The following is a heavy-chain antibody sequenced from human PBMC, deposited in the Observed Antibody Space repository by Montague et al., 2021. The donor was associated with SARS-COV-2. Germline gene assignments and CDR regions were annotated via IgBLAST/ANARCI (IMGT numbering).Heavy chain of an antibody. CDR1: GGSITDYS. V-gene: IGHV4-59*08. CDR2: VFKSGDT. J-gene: IGHJ5*02. CDR3: ARRASSFDNWFDL. Sequence: SETLSLTCTVSGGSITDYSWTWIRQPPGKALEWIGYVFKSGDTSYNPSLKSRVTMSVDTSKSHFSLRLTSVTAADTAVYYCARRASSFDNWFDLWGQGALVTVSS. D-gene: IGHD3-10*01.